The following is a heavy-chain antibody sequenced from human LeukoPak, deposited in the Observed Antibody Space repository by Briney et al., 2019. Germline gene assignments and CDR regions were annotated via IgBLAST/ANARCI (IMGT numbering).Heavy chain of an antibody. Sequence: PGGSLRLSCEASGFTLNKYWMHWVRQAPGKGLVRVSRITGDGNDIVYADSVKGRFTVSRDDAKNTLFLQMNSLRVEDTAIYYCARDAYTTTSNWLDPWGQGTLVTVSS. CDR3: ARDAYTTTSNWLDP. CDR2: ITGDGNDI. V-gene: IGHV3-74*01. J-gene: IGHJ5*02. D-gene: IGHD4-17*01. CDR1: GFTLNKYW.